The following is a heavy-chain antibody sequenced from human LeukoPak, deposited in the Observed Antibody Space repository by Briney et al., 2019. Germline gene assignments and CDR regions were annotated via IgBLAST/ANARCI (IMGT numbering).Heavy chain of an antibody. Sequence: SVKVSCKASGGTFSSYAISWVRQAPGQGLEWMGGIIPIFGTANYAQKFQGRVTITADESTSTAYMELSSLRSEDTAVYYCARDTLEDIVVVPAAPKMGWFDPWGQGTLVTVSS. V-gene: IGHV1-69*13. D-gene: IGHD2-2*01. CDR1: GGTFSSYA. CDR3: ARDTLEDIVVVPAAPKMGWFDP. CDR2: IIPIFGTA. J-gene: IGHJ5*02.